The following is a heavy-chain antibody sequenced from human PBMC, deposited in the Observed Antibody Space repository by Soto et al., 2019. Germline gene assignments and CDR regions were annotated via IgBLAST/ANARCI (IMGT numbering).Heavy chain of an antibody. CDR3: ARNVVLAYYGMDV. CDR1: GFTFSSYS. V-gene: IGHV3-21*01. CDR2: ISSSSSYI. D-gene: IGHD2-2*01. J-gene: IGHJ6*02. Sequence: PGGSLRLSCAASGFTFSSYSMNWVRQAPGKGLEWVSSISSSSSYIYYADSVKGRFTISRDNAKNSPYLQMNSLRAEDTAVYYCARNVVLAYYGMDVWGQGTTVTVSS.